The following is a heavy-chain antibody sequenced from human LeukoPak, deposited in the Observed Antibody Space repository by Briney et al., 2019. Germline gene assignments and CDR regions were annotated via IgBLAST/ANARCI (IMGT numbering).Heavy chain of an antibody. CDR1: GFTFSSYW. CDR3: AREYCSGGSCYSYYYYYYMDV. Sequence: QPGGSLRLSCAASGFTFSSYWMSWVRQAPGKGLEWVANIKQDGSEKYYVESVKGRFTISRDNAKNSLYLQMNSLRAEDTAVYYCAREYCSGGSCYSYYYYYYMDVWGKGTTVTVSS. CDR2: IKQDGSEK. D-gene: IGHD2-15*01. V-gene: IGHV3-7*01. J-gene: IGHJ6*03.